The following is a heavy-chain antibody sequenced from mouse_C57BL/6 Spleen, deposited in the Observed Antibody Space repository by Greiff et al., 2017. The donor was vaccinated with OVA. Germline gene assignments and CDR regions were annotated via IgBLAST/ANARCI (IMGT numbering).Heavy chain of an antibody. Sequence: QVQLQQSGPELVKPGASVKLSCKASGYTFTSYDINWVKQRPGQGLEWIGWIYPRDGSTNYNEKFKGKATFTADTSSNTAYMQLSSLTTEDSAIYDCARGENDYDVYDFDYWGQGTTLTVSS. CDR1: GYTFTSYD. CDR3: ARGENDYDVYDFDY. D-gene: IGHD2-4*01. J-gene: IGHJ2*01. CDR2: IYPRDGST. V-gene: IGHV1-85*01.